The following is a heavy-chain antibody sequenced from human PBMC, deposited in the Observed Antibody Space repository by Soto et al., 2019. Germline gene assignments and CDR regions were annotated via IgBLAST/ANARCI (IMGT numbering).Heavy chain of an antibody. J-gene: IGHJ4*02. V-gene: IGHV3-11*01. CDR3: ARRAFLVSWDGDYFDY. D-gene: IGHD4-17*01. CDR2: ISSSGSTI. CDR1: GFTFSDYY. Sequence: PGGSLRLSCAASGFTFSDYYMSWIRQAPGKGLEWVSYISSSGSTIYYADSVKGRFTISRDNAKNSLYLQMNSLRAEDTAVYYCARRAFLVSWDGDYFDYWGQGTLVTVSS.